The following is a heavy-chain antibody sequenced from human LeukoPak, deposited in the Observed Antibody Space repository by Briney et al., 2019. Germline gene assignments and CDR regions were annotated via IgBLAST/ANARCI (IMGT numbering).Heavy chain of an antibody. D-gene: IGHD5-24*01. CDR3: ARGAMTTTSTFDY. V-gene: IGHV4-59*13. CDR2: IYYSGST. J-gene: IGHJ4*02. CDR1: GGSISSYY. Sequence: PSETLSLTCTVSGGSISSYYWSWIRQPPGKGLEWIGYIYYSGSTNYNPSLKSRVTLSVDTSKNQFSLKLSSVTAADTAVYYCARGAMTTTSTFDYWGQGTLVTVSS.